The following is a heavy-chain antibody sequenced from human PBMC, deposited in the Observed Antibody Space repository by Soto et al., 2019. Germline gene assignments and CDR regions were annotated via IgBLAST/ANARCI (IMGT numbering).Heavy chain of an antibody. J-gene: IGHJ6*03. V-gene: IGHV4-59*08. CDR2: IYYSGST. Sequence: SETLSLTCTVSGGSISSYYWSWIRQPPGKGLEWIGYIYYSGSTNYNPSLKSRVTISVDTSKNQFSLKLSSVTAADTAVYYCARHEGSAALLFLEWSNTYVYYYMDVWGKGTTVTVSS. D-gene: IGHD3-3*01. CDR1: GGSISSYY. CDR3: ARHEGSAALLFLEWSNTYVYYYMDV.